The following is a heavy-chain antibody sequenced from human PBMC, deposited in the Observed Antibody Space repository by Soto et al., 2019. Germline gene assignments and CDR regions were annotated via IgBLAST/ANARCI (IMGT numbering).Heavy chain of an antibody. V-gene: IGHV3-23*01. CDR3: AKPKPVAVVISLGNAFDI. Sequence: GGSLRLSCAASGFTFSSYAMSWVRQAPGKGLEWVSAISGSGGSTYYADSVKGRFTISRDNSKNTLYLQMNSLRAEDTAVYYCAKPKPVAVVISLGNAFDIWGQGTMVTVSS. D-gene: IGHD3-22*01. CDR2: ISGSGGST. CDR1: GFTFSSYA. J-gene: IGHJ3*02.